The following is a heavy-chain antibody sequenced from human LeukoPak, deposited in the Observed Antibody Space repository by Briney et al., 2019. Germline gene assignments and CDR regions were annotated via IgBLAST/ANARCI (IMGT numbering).Heavy chain of an antibody. CDR1: GFAFSSHW. Sequence: GGSLRLSCAASGFAFSSHWMHWVRQAPGKGLVWVSRVNTDGSYINYADSVKGRFTISRDSAKNTLYLQMNNLRAEDTAVYYCARAGGNFGNYYFDYWGQGTLVTVSS. CDR3: ARAGGNFGNYYFDY. CDR2: VNTDGSYI. V-gene: IGHV3-74*01. J-gene: IGHJ4*02. D-gene: IGHD1-7*01.